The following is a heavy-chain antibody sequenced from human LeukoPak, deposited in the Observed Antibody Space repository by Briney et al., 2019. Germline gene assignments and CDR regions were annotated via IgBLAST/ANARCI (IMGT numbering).Heavy chain of an antibody. CDR1: GGSISSSNYY. V-gene: IGHV4-39*01. CDR3: ARLTMVRGVDC. J-gene: IGHJ4*02. Sequence: PSETLSLTCTVSGGSISSSNYYWGWIRQPPGKGLEWIGSIFYTGSTCYNPSLKSRVTVSVDTSKNQFSLKLNSVTAADTAVYYCARLTMVRGVDCWGQGTLVTVSS. D-gene: IGHD3-10*01. CDR2: IFYTGST.